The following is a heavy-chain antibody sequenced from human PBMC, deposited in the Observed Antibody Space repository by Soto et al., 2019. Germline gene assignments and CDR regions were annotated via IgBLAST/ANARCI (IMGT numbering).Heavy chain of an antibody. CDR1: GYTLTELS. J-gene: IGHJ6*02. CDR3: ATLCNSRGYCGGDLYYYYGMDV. D-gene: IGHD2-21*01. V-gene: IGHV1-24*01. Sequence: ASVKVSCKVSGYTLTELSMHWVRQAPGKGLEWMGGFEPEDGETIYAQKFQGRVTMTEDTSTDTAYMELSSLRSEDTAVYYCATLCNSRGYCGGDLYYYYGMDVWGQGTTVTVSS. CDR2: FEPEDGET.